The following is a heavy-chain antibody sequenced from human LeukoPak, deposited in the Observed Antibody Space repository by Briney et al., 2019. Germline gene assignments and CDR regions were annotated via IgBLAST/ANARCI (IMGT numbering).Heavy chain of an antibody. Sequence: GGSLRLSCAASGSTFSTYGMGWVRQAPGKGLEWVSALSGSGGTTYYEDSVKGRFTISIDNSRKTLSLQMNSLRADDTAVYYCAKDRAGPTGADWFDPWGQGTLVTVSS. CDR1: GSTFSTYG. V-gene: IGHV3-23*01. CDR3: AKDRAGPTGADWFDP. D-gene: IGHD1-1*01. J-gene: IGHJ5*02. CDR2: LSGSGGTT.